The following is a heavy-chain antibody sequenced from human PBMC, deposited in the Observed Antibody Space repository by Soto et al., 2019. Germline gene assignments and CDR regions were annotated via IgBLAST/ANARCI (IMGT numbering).Heavy chain of an antibody. V-gene: IGHV1-18*01. J-gene: IGHJ3*02. CDR2: ISAYNGNT. D-gene: IGHD3-3*01. Sequence: QVQLVQSGAEVKKPGASVTVSCKASGYTFTSYGISWVRQAPGQGLEWMGWISAYNGNTNYAQKLQGRVTMTTDTSTSTAYMELRSLRSDDTAVYYCRGVVTQPPLDAFDIGGQGTMVTVSS. CDR3: RGVVTQPPLDAFDI. CDR1: GYTFTSYG.